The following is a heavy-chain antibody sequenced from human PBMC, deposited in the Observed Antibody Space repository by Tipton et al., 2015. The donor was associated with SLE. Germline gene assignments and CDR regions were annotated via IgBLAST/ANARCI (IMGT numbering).Heavy chain of an antibody. J-gene: IGHJ6*02. Sequence: SLRLSCAASGFTFSSYDMHWVRQAPGKGLEWVAFIRYDGSNKYYADSVKGRFTISRDNSKNTLYLQMHSLRAEDTAVYYCAKDGHIVVVPAATRNYYGMDVWGQGTTVTVSS. CDR2: IRYDGSNK. V-gene: IGHV3-30*02. D-gene: IGHD2-2*01. CDR1: GFTFSSYD. CDR3: AKDGHIVVVPAATRNYYGMDV.